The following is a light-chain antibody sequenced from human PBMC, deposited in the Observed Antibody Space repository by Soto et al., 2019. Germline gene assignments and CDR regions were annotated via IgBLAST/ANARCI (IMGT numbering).Light chain of an antibody. V-gene: IGLV2-14*01. CDR2: EVR. CDR1: NTDVGGYNY. CDR3: TSYTPTGALV. Sequence: QSALTQPASVSGSPSQSITVSCTGTNTDVGGYNYVSWYQHRPGKAPRLMIYEVRNRLSGVSNRFSGSKSGNTASLTISGLQSEDEADYYCTSYTPTGALVFGSGTKLTVL. J-gene: IGLJ3*02.